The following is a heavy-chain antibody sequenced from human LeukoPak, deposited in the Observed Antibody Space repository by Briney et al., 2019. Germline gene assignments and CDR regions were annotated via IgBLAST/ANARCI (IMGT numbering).Heavy chain of an antibody. Sequence: SETLTLTCTVSGGSFSSYYWSWIRQPPGKGLEGIGYIYYSGSTNYNPSLKSRVTISVDTSKNQFSLKLSSVTAADTAVYYCARSVGGWYYFDYWGQGTLVTVSS. CDR3: ARSVGGWYYFDY. V-gene: IGHV4-59*01. J-gene: IGHJ4*02. D-gene: IGHD6-19*01. CDR1: GGSFSSYY. CDR2: IYYSGST.